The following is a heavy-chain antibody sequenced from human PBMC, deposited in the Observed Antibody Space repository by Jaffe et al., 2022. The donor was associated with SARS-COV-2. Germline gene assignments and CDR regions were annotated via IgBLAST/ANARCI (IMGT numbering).Heavy chain of an antibody. CDR3: ARVYYYDSSGPTRGPYFDY. CDR1: GGSISSGDYY. J-gene: IGHJ4*02. V-gene: IGHV4-30-4*01. Sequence: QVQLQESGPGLVKPSQTLSLTCTVSGGSISSGDYYWSWVRQPPGKGLEWIGYIYYSGSTYYNPSLKSRVTISLDTSKNQFSLKLSSVTAADTAVYYCARVYYYDSSGPTRGPYFDYWGQGTLVTVSS. D-gene: IGHD3-22*01. CDR2: IYYSGST.